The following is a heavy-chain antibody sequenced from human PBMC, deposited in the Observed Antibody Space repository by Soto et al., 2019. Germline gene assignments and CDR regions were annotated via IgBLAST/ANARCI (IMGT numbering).Heavy chain of an antibody. V-gene: IGHV3-23*01. CDR3: AKGVTTLVYYYYGMDV. D-gene: IGHD4-4*01. CDR1: GFTFSSYA. J-gene: IGHJ6*02. Sequence: PGGSLRLSCAASGFTFSSYAMSWVRQAPGKGLEWVSAISGSGGSTYYADSVKGRFTISRDNSKNTLYLQMNSLRAEDTAVYYCAKGVTTLVYYYYGMDVWGQGTTVTVSS. CDR2: ISGSGGST.